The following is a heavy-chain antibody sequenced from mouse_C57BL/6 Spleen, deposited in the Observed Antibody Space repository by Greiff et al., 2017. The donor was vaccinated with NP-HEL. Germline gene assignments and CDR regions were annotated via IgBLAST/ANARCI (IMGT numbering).Heavy chain of an antibody. V-gene: IGHV1-69*01. CDR1: GYTFTSYW. D-gene: IGHD2-2*01. Sequence: QVQLQQPGAELVMPGASVKLSCKASGYTFTSYWMHWVKQRPGQGLEWIGEIDPSDSYTNYNQKFKGKSTLTVDKSSSTAYMQLSSLTSEDSAVYYCASNRVDGYVYAMDYWGQGTSVTVSS. CDR2: IDPSDSYT. CDR3: ASNRVDGYVYAMDY. J-gene: IGHJ4*01.